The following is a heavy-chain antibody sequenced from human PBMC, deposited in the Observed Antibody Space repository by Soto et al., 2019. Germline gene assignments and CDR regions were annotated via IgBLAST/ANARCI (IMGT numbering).Heavy chain of an antibody. D-gene: IGHD1-20*01. CDR1: GGSISSGGYY. J-gene: IGHJ4*02. CDR3: AREAQYNWNGFGYFDY. Sequence: QVQLQESGPGLVKPSQTLSLTCTVSGGSISSGGYYWSWIRQHPGKGLEWIGYIYYSGSTYYNPSLKGRVTISVDTSKNQFSLKLSSVTAADTDVYYCAREAQYNWNGFGYFDYWGQGTLVTVSS. CDR2: IYYSGST. V-gene: IGHV4-31*03.